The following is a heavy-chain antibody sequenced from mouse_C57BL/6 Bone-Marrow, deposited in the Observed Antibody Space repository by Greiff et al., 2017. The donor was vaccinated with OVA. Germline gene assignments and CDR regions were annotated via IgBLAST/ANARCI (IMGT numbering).Heavy chain of an antibody. D-gene: IGHD4-1*02. CDR3: ASPTGTAWFAY. J-gene: IGHJ3*01. CDR2: IWSGGST. CDR1: GFSLTSSG. Sequence: VKLVESGPGLVQPSQSLSITCTVSGFSLTSSGVHWVRQSPGKGLEWLGVIWSGGSTDYNAAFISRLSISKDNSKSQVFFKMNSLQADDTAIYYCASPTGTAWFAYWGQGTLVTVSA. V-gene: IGHV2-2*01.